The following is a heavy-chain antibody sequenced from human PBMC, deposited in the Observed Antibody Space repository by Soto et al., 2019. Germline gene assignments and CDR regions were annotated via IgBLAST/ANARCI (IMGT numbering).Heavy chain of an antibody. Sequence: PSETLSLTCTVSSDSMSTYYWSWIRQPPGKGLEWIGHIYYSGSTNYNPSLKSRVTISVDTSKNQFSLKLSSVTAADTAVYYCARRYYDILTGYHYYFDYWGQGALVTVSS. CDR3: ARRYYDILTGYHYYFDY. CDR1: SDSMSTYY. CDR2: IYYSGST. V-gene: IGHV4-59*08. J-gene: IGHJ4*02. D-gene: IGHD3-9*01.